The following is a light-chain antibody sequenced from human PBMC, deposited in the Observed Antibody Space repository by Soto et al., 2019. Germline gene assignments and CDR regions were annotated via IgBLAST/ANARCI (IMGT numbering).Light chain of an antibody. Sequence: QSVLTQPRSVSGSPGQSVTISCTGTSSDVGGYNCVSWYQQHPGKAPQLIIYDVTQRPSGVPDRFSGSKSGNTASLSISGLQAEDEADYYCCSNSASYTFVSGTGTKVTVL. CDR1: SSDVGGYNC. J-gene: IGLJ1*01. V-gene: IGLV2-11*01. CDR2: DVT. CDR3: CSNSASYTFV.